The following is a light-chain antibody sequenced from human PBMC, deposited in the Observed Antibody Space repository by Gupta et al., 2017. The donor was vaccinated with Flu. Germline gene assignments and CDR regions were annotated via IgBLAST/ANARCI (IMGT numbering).Light chain of an antibody. Sequence: SSLYASVGDRVTITCHASQEIRNYLTWYKQKRVKASMLLIYDASNCETGVRSRFSGSGCGKDFSFTISNRQHEDIAAYYSQQSDNLPPFIFGRGTKVEIK. CDR1: QEIRNY. CDR2: DAS. J-gene: IGKJ4*01. CDR3: QQSDNLPPFI. V-gene: IGKV1-33*01.